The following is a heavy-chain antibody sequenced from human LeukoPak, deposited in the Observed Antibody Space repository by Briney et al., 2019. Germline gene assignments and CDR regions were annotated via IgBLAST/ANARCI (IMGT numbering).Heavy chain of an antibody. J-gene: IGHJ4*02. CDR3: ASGLRYFDLYY. CDR2: IYTSGST. CDR1: GGSISSGSYY. D-gene: IGHD3-9*01. Sequence: PSQTLSLTCTVSGGSISSGSYYWSWIRQPAGKGLEWIGRIYTSGSTNYNPSLKSRVTISVDTSKNQFALKLSSVTAADTAVYYCASGLRYFDLYYWGQGTLVTVSS. V-gene: IGHV4-61*02.